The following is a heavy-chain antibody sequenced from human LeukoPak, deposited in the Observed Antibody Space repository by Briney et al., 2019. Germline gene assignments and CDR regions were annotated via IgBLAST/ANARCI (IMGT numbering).Heavy chain of an antibody. CDR1: GGSFSGYY. CDR2: INHSGST. D-gene: IGHD2-15*01. J-gene: IGHJ5*02. V-gene: IGHV4-34*01. Sequence: SETLSLTCAVYGGSFSGYYWSWIRQPPGKGLEWIGEINHSGSTNYNPSLKSRVTISVDTSKNQFSLKLSSVTAADTAVYYCARAGAVVDNWFDPWGQGTLVTVSS. CDR3: ARAGAVVDNWFDP.